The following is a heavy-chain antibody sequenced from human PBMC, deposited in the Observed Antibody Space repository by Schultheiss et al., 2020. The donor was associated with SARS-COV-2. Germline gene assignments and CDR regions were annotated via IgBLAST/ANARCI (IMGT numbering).Heavy chain of an antibody. CDR1: GFTFSNAW. Sequence: GGSLRLSCAASGFTFSNAWMNWVRQAPGKGLEWVSVIYSGGSTYYADSVKGRFTISRDNAKNSLYLQMNSLRAEDTAVYYCARDPGGVQGVIIRYFDYWGQGTLVTVSS. CDR3: ARDPGGVQGVIIRYFDY. J-gene: IGHJ4*02. CDR2: IYSGGST. D-gene: IGHD3-10*01. V-gene: IGHV3-53*01.